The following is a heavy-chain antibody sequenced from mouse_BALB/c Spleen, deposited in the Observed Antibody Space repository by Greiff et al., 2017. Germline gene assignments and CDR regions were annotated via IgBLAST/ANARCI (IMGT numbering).Heavy chain of an antibody. J-gene: IGHJ2*01. CDR1: GYSITSDYA. V-gene: IGHV3-2*02. CDR2: ISYSGST. Sequence: EVKLLESGPGLVKPSQSLSLTCTVTGYSITSDYAWNWIRQFPGNKLEWMGYISYSGSTSYNPSLKSRISITRDTSKNQFFLQLNSVTTEDTATYYCARGSFFDYWGQGTTLTVSS. CDR3: ARGSFFDY.